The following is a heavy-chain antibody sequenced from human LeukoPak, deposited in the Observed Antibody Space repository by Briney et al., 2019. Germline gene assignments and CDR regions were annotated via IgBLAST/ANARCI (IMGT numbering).Heavy chain of an antibody. CDR2: IRYDGSNK. CDR1: GFTFSSYG. J-gene: IGHJ4*02. CDR3: AKERDTAVVTIDY. V-gene: IGHV3-30*02. Sequence: PGGSPRLSCAASGFTFSSYGMHWVRQAPGKGLEWVAFIRYDGSNKYYADSVKGRFTISRDNSKNTLYLQMNSLRAEDTAVYYCAKERDTAVVTIDYWGQGTLVTVSS. D-gene: IGHD5-18*01.